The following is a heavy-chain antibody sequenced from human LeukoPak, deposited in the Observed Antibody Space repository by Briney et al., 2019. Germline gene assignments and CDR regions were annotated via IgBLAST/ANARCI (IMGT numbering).Heavy chain of an antibody. CDR2: IDPSDSYT. CDR1: GYSFTSYW. Sequence: HGASLRISCKGSGYSFTSYWISWVRQMPGKGLEWMGRIDPSDSYTNYSPSFQGHVTISADKSISTAYLQWSSLKASDTAMYYCARHDAAGAQGGFFDYWGQGTLATVSS. CDR3: ARHDAAGAQGGFFDY. V-gene: IGHV5-10-1*01. D-gene: IGHD2-15*01. J-gene: IGHJ4*02.